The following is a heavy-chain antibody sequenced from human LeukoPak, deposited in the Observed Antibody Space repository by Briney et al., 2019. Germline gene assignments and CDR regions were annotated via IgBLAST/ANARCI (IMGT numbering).Heavy chain of an antibody. CDR1: GGSISSYY. CDR2: IHYTGST. J-gene: IGHJ5*02. Sequence: SETLSLTCTVPGGSISSYYWSWIRQSPGKGLECIGYIHYTGSTNYNPSLKSRVTISVETSKNQFSLKLKSVTAADTAVYYCARGGYYGSGNDFRFDPWGQGTLVTVSS. V-gene: IGHV4-59*01. D-gene: IGHD3-10*01. CDR3: ARGGYYGSGNDFRFDP.